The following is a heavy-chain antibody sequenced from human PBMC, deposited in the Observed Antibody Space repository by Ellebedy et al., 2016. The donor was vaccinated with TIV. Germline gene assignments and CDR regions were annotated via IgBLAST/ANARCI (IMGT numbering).Heavy chain of an antibody. CDR2: IHHTGGT. D-gene: IGHD2-15*01. V-gene: IGHV4-4*02. CDR1: GGSISSSDW. CDR3: AREGEYCSGGRCYSNWFDP. J-gene: IGHJ5*02. Sequence: MPSETLSLTCAVSGGSISSSDWWSWVRQPPGKGLEWIGEIHHTGGTNYNPSLKSRVTISVDTSKNQFSLELSSVTAADTAVYYCAREGEYCSGGRCYSNWFDPWGQGTLVTVSS.